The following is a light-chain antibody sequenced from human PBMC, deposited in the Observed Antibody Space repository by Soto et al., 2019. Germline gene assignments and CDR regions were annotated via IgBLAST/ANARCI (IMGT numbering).Light chain of an antibody. Sequence: QSALTQPASVSGSPGQSITISCTGTSSDVGGYNYVSWYQQHPGTSPKLMIYEVSNRPLGVSNRFSGSKSGNTASLTISGLQAGDEADYFCHSFDSSLSGSVFGGGTKLTVL. J-gene: IGLJ3*02. CDR3: HSFDSSLSGSV. CDR1: SSDVGGYNY. V-gene: IGLV2-14*01. CDR2: EVS.